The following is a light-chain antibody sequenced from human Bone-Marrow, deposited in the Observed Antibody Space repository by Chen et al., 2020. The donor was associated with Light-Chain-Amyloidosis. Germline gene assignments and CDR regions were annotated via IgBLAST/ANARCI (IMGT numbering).Light chain of an antibody. CDR1: DLPTKY. CDR2: RDT. CDR3: QSADSSGTYEVI. J-gene: IGLJ2*01. V-gene: IGLV3-25*03. Sequence: SYELTPPPSESVSAGQSGRITCSGDDLPTKYAYWYQQKPGQAPVLVIHRDTERPSGISERFSGSSSGTTATLTISGVQAEDEADYHCQSADSSGTYEVIFGGGTKLTVL.